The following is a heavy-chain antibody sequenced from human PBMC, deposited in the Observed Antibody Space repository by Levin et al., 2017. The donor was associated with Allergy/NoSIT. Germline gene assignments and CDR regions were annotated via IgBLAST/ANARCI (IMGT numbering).Heavy chain of an antibody. Sequence: ASVKVSCKASGYTFTGYYMHWVRQAPGQGLEWMGWINPNSGGTNYAQKFQGRVTMTRDTSISTAYMELSRLRSDDTAVYYCASAYGIAAALKFDYWGQGTLVTVSS. CDR3: ASAYGIAAALKFDY. CDR1: GYTFTGYY. D-gene: IGHD6-13*01. CDR2: INPNSGGT. J-gene: IGHJ4*02. V-gene: IGHV1-2*02.